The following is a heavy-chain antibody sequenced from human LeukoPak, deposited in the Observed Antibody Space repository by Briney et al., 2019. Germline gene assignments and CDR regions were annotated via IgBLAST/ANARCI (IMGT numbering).Heavy chain of an antibody. CDR2: IYHSGST. CDR3: ARGLLDFYYCYYMDV. Sequence: SETLSLTCTVSGYSISSGYYWGWIRQPPGKGLEWIGSIYHSGSTYYNPSLKSRVTISVDTSKNQFSLKLSSVTAADTAVYYCARGLLDFYYCYYMDVWGKGTTVTVSS. CDR1: GYSISSGYY. V-gene: IGHV4-38-2*02. D-gene: IGHD2-15*01. J-gene: IGHJ6*03.